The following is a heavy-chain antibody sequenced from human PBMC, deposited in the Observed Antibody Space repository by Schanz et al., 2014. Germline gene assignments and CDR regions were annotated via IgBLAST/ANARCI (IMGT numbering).Heavy chain of an antibody. CDR3: AKGRTVWSGSDRKYYFDY. CDR1: GFTFSNYA. D-gene: IGHD1-26*01. Sequence: EVQLVESGGDLVQPGGSLSLSCAASGFTFSNYAMSWVRQAPGKGLDWVSIISGTGSTPYYADSVKGRYTISRDNSKNTLXXQMNRLRAEDTAIYYCAKGRTVWSGSDRKYYFDYWGQGTLVTVSS. V-gene: IGHV3-23*04. J-gene: IGHJ4*02. CDR2: ISGTGSTP.